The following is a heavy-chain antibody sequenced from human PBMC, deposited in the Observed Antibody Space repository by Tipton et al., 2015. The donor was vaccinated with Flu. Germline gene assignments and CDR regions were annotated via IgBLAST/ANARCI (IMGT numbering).Heavy chain of an antibody. CDR3: AREALPRYLDY. CDR2: ILHSGST. D-gene: IGHD1-14*01. CDR1: GDSISSDGHY. V-gene: IGHV4-31*03. J-gene: IGHJ4*02. Sequence: PTCTVSGDSISSDGHYWTWIRQHRGKGLEWIGYILHSGSTYYNPSLKSRVSISLDMSKNQFSLKLNSVTAADTAVYFCAREALPRYLDYWGQGTLVTVSS.